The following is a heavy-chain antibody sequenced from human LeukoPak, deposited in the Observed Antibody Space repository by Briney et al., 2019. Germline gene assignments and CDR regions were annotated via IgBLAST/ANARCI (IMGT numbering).Heavy chain of an antibody. CDR3: ARGETTVTLYY. CDR2: INHSGST. CDR1: GGSFSGYY. V-gene: IGHV4-34*01. D-gene: IGHD4-17*01. Sequence: PSETLSLTCAVYGGSFSGYYCSWIRQPPGKGLEWIGEINHSGSTNYNPSLKSRVTISVDTSKNQFSLKLSSVTAADTAVYYCARGETTVTLYYWGQGTLVTVSS. J-gene: IGHJ4*02.